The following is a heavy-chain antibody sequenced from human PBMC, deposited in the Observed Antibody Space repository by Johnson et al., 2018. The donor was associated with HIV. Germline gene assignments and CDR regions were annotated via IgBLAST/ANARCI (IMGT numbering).Heavy chain of an antibody. Sequence: VQLVESGGGLVKPGGYLRLSCTVSGFTFSNAWMNWVRQAPRKGLEYVSAISGNWASTYYANSVKGRLTIPRDNSKNTLYLQMNSLRGEDTAVYYCAREKYNWNDGMFDGIDIWGQGTMVTVSS. V-gene: IGHV3-64*01. CDR3: AREKYNWNDGMFDGIDI. D-gene: IGHD1-1*01. J-gene: IGHJ3*02. CDR1: GFTFSNAW. CDR2: ISGNWAST.